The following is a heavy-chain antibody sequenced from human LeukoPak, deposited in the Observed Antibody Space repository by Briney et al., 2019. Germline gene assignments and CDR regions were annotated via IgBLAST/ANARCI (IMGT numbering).Heavy chain of an antibody. CDR1: GYTFTGYY. CDR3: ARVKDRQHHDGMDV. J-gene: IGHJ6*02. D-gene: IGHD2-15*01. Sequence: ASVKVSCKASGYTFTGYYMHWVRQAPGQGLEWMGWINPNSGGTNYAQKFQGRVTMTRDTSISTAYMELSRLRSDDTAVYYCARVKDRQHHDGMDVWGQGTTITVSS. CDR2: INPNSGGT. V-gene: IGHV1-2*02.